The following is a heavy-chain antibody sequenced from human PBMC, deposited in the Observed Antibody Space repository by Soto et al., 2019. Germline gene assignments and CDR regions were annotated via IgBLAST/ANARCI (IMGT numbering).Heavy chain of an antibody. CDR3: ARGVYDFWSGQSGGNWFDP. CDR2: MNPNSGNT. CDR1: GYTFTSYD. J-gene: IGHJ5*02. D-gene: IGHD3-3*01. Sequence: ASVKVSCKDSGYTFTSYDSNWVRQATGQGLEWMGWMNPNSGNTGYAQKVQGRVTMTRNTSISTAYMELSSLRSEDAAVYYCARGVYDFWSGQSGGNWFDPWGQGTLVTVSS. V-gene: IGHV1-8*01.